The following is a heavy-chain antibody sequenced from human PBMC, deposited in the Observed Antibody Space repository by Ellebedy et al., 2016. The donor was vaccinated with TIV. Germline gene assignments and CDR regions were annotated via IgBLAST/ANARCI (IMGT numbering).Heavy chain of an antibody. CDR2: FSANGGTT. D-gene: IGHD3/OR15-3a*01. J-gene: IGHJ4*02. V-gene: IGHV3-23*01. CDR1: GFTFSTYP. Sequence: PGGSLRLSCAASGFTFSTYPMNWVRQAPGKGLEWVSIFSANGGTTYYADSVKGRFTISRDNSKNTLFLQMSSLRAEDTAVYFCARRSTDFAFDSWGQGTLVTVSS. CDR3: ARRSTDFAFDS.